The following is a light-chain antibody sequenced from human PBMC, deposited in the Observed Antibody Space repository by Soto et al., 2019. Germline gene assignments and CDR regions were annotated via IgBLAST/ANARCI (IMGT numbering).Light chain of an antibody. CDR1: QDISNY. CDR3: QHYDNLPFT. J-gene: IGKJ3*01. V-gene: IGKV1-33*01. CDR2: DAS. Sequence: DIQMTQSPSSLSASVGDRVTITCQASQDISNYLNWYQQKPGKAPKLLIYDASNLETGVPSRFSGSGSGTDFTFTISSLQPEDVATCYCQHYDNLPFTFGPGTKVDIK.